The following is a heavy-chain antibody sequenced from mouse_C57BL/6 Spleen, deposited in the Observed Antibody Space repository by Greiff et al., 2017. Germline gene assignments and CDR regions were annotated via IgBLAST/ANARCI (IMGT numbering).Heavy chain of an antibody. D-gene: IGHD1-1*02. J-gene: IGHJ2*01. CDR1: GFTFSSYA. Sequence: EVQVVESGEGLVKPGGSLKLSCAASGFTFSSYAMSWVRQTPEKRLEWDAYISSGGDYIYYADTVKGRFTISRDNARNTLYLQMSSLKSEDTAMYYCTRGGGYFDYWGQGTTLTVSS. CDR2: ISSGGDYI. CDR3: TRGGGYFDY. V-gene: IGHV5-9-1*02.